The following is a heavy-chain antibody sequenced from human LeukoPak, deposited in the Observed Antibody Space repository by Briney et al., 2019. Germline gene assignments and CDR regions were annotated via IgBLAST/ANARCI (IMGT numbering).Heavy chain of an antibody. Sequence: PGGSLRLSCAASKFSFSSYWMHWVRHAPGKGLVWVSRIKSDGSRTNYADSVKGRFTISRDNAKNTLYLQMSSLRAEDTAVYYCARVLTGSWDWFDPWGQGTLVTVSS. D-gene: IGHD2-8*02. CDR2: IKSDGSRT. CDR1: KFSFSSYW. CDR3: ARVLTGSWDWFDP. J-gene: IGHJ5*02. V-gene: IGHV3-74*01.